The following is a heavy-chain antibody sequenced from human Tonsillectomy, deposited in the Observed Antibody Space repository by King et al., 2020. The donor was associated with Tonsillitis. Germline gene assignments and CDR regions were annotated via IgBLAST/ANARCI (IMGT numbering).Heavy chain of an antibody. CDR1: GGSFSRSPYY. Sequence: QLQESGPGLVKPSETLSLTCAVSGGSFSRSPYYWGCIRQPPGKGLVWIGSFSYSGNTYYNPSLKSRVTISVDTSKNQFSLSLTSVTAADTAVYYCARDYGLNWGQGTLVTVSS. J-gene: IGHJ4*02. CDR3: ARDYGLN. CDR2: FSYSGNT. V-gene: IGHV4-39*01. D-gene: IGHD4-17*01.